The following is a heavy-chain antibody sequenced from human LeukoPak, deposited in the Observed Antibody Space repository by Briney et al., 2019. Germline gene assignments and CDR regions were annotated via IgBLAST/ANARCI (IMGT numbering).Heavy chain of an antibody. Sequence: ASVKVSCKASGYTFTGNYIHWVRQAPGQGLEGMGWINPNDGDTKFVQRFQGRVTVTRDTSSSTTYMELSGLRSDDTAMYYCARYVSATAWRNHWFDPWGQGTLVIVSS. J-gene: IGHJ5*02. CDR1: GYTFTGNY. CDR3: ARYVSATAWRNHWFDP. D-gene: IGHD3-16*01. V-gene: IGHV1-2*02. CDR2: INPNDGDT.